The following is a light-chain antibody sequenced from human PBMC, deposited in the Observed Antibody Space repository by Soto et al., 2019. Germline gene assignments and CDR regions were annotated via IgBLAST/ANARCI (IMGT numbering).Light chain of an antibody. Sequence: DIQMTQSPSSLSASVGDRVTITCQASQDISKYLNWYQQKPGKAPKLLIYDASYLDTGVPPRFSGSGSGSEFTFTIRSLQPEDIATYYCQQSDNFPLTFGQGTRLDI. V-gene: IGKV1-33*01. CDR3: QQSDNFPLT. CDR1: QDISKY. J-gene: IGKJ5*01. CDR2: DAS.